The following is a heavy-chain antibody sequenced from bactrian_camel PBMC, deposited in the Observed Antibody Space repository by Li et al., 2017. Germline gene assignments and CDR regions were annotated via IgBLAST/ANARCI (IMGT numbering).Heavy chain of an antibody. V-gene: IGHV3S53*01. CDR3: AAEVFPCRSYSDYAEH. Sequence: HVQLVESGGGSVQVGGSLRLSCAFSGYIYSTYTMGWFRQPPGKEREGVAIIDSDGSTGFEDSVKGRFTISRDNAKNTIYLQMSDLKPEDTAVYYCAAEVFPCRSYSDYAEHWGQGTQVTVS. CDR2: IDSDGST. D-gene: IGHD4*01. J-gene: IGHJ4*01. CDR1: GYIYSTYT.